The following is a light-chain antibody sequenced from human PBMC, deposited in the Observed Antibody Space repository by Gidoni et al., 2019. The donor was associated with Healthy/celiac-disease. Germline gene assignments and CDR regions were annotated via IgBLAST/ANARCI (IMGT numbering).Light chain of an antibody. V-gene: IGKV1-33*01. CDR1: QDISNY. Sequence: DIQMTQSPSSLSASVVDRVTITCQASQDISNYLNWYQQNPGKAPKLLIYDVSNLETGVPSRYRERGAETDFTLTIRSLEPEDIAIYYCQRYDNLPPTFGGGTKVEIK. CDR2: DVS. J-gene: IGKJ4*01. CDR3: QRYDNLPPT.